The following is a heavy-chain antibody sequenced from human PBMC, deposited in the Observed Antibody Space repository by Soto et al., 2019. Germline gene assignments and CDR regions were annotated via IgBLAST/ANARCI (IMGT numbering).Heavy chain of an antibody. Sequence: GTLRVSCSASGFSLSRSDLYWVRQAPGKGLEWVGRVRSKIHNYATSFADSVRGRFTISRNDSDNTVSLEMSGLKSEDTALYYCSRHEEGRRMVFYGMDVWGQGTTVTVSS. D-gene: IGHD2-8*01. V-gene: IGHV3-73*01. CDR2: VRSKIHNYAT. CDR1: GFSLSRSD. J-gene: IGHJ6*02. CDR3: SRHEEGRRMVFYGMDV.